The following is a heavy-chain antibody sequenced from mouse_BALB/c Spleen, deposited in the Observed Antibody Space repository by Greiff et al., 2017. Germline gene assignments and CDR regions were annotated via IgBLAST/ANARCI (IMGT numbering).Heavy chain of an antibody. D-gene: IGHD2-4*01. J-gene: IGHJ2*01. CDR1: GYSITSDYA. Sequence: ESGPGLVKPSQSLSLTCTVTGYSITSDYAWNWIRQFPGNKLEWMGYISYSGSTSYNPSLKSRISITRDTSKNQFFLQLNSVTTEDTATYYCARLGIMYYFDYWGQGTTLTVSS. CDR2: ISYSGST. CDR3: ARLGIMYYFDY. V-gene: IGHV3-2*02.